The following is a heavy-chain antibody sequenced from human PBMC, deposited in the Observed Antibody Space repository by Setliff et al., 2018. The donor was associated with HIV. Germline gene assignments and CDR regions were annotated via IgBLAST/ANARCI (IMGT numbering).Heavy chain of an antibody. CDR3: TTGTRLVD. CDR1: GFTFSNAW. J-gene: IGHJ4*02. D-gene: IGHD2-21*01. Sequence: GGSLRLSCAASGFTFSNAWMSWVRQAPGKGLEWVGRIKSKTEGGTTDYAAPVKGRFTISRDDSKNTLYLQMNSLKTEDTAVYYCTTGTRLVDWGQGALVTVSS. V-gene: IGHV3-15*01. CDR2: IKSKTEGGTT.